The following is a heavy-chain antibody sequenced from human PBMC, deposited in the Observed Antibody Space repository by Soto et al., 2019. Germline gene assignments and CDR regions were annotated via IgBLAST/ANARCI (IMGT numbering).Heavy chain of an antibody. J-gene: IGHJ5*02. V-gene: IGHV1-18*01. Sequence: GASVKVSCKASGYIFTSWRITWVRQAPGQGLEYMGWINPYNGKTNYAQKFQGGVTMTTDTSTNTAYMELGSLRSDDTALYYCARESGGLDPWGQGTLVT. CDR2: INPYNGKT. CDR1: GYIFTSWR. CDR3: ARESGGLDP.